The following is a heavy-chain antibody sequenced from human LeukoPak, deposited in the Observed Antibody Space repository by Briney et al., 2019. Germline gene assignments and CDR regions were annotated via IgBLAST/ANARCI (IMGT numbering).Heavy chain of an antibody. J-gene: IGHJ4*02. D-gene: IGHD5-12*01. CDR2: ISGSGGST. CDR3: AKDRGYSGYALLFDY. Sequence: PGGSLRLSCAASGFTFSSYAMSWVRQAQGKGLEWVSAISGSGGSTYYADSVKGRFTISRDNSKNTLYLQMNSLRAEDTAVYYCAKDRGYSGYALLFDYWGQGTLVTVSS. V-gene: IGHV3-23*01. CDR1: GFTFSSYA.